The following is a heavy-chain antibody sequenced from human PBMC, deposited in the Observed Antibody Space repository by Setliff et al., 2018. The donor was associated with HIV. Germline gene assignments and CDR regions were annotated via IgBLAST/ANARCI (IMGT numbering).Heavy chain of an antibody. Sequence: SETLSLTCAVYGGSFSGYYWSWIRQPPGKGLEWIGEINHSGSTNYNPSLKSRVTISVDTSKNQFSLKRSSVTAADTAVYYCASVISSSDRRDYWGQGTLVTVSS. CDR3: ASVISSSDRRDY. D-gene: IGHD6-6*01. CDR1: GGSFSGYY. J-gene: IGHJ4*02. CDR2: INHSGST. V-gene: IGHV4-34*01.